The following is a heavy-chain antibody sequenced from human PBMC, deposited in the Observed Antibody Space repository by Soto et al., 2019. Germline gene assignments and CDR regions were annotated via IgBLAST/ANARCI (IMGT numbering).Heavy chain of an antibody. J-gene: IGHJ6*02. CDR1: GFTFSSYW. V-gene: IGHV3-7*01. D-gene: IGHD4-17*01. CDR2: IKQDGSEK. Sequence: GGSLRLSCAASGFTFSSYWMSWVRQAPGKGLEWVANIKQDGSEKYYVDSVKGRFTISRDNAKNSLYLQMNILRAEDTAVYYCARVTYGDYNYYYGMDVWGQVTTVTVSS. CDR3: ARVTYGDYNYYYGMDV.